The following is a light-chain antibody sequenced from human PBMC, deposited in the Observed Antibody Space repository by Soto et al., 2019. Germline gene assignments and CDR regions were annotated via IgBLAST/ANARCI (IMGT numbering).Light chain of an antibody. CDR2: DAS. Sequence: EIGLTQSPGTLSLSPGERATLSCRASQSVSSSYLAWYQQKPGLAPRLLIYDASSRATGIPDRFSGSGSGTDFTLTISRLEPEDFAVYYCQQYGSSPQTFGQGTRLEIK. CDR1: QSVSSSY. J-gene: IGKJ5*01. V-gene: IGKV3D-20*01. CDR3: QQYGSSPQT.